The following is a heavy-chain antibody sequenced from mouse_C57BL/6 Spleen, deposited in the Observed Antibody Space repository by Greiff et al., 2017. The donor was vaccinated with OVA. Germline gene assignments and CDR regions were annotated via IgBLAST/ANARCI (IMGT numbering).Heavy chain of an antibody. Sequence: EVKVVESGGGLVQPGGSLSLSCAASGFTFTDYYMSWFRQPPGQALEWLGFIRNKANGYTTEYSASVKGRFTISRDNSQSILYLQMNALRAEDSATYYCARSYSYGSSPYWYFDVWGTGTTVTVSS. J-gene: IGHJ1*03. CDR2: IRNKANGYTT. CDR1: GFTFTDYY. D-gene: IGHD1-1*01. V-gene: IGHV7-3*01. CDR3: ARSYSYGSSPYWYFDV.